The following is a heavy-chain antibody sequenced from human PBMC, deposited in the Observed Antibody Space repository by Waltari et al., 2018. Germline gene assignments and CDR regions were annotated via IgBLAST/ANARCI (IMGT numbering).Heavy chain of an antibody. CDR3: ARAPRIAAAGMGYFDY. CDR1: GGSISSSNW. CDR2: ISGSSGST. V-gene: IGHV4-28*03. Sequence: QVQLQESGPGLVKPSETLSLTCAVSGGSISSSNWWSWIRQPPGKGLEWIGYISGSSGSTYYNPSLKSRVTMSTDTSKNQFSLKLSSVTAADTAVYYCARAPRIAAAGMGYFDYWGQGVLVTVSS. D-gene: IGHD6-13*01. J-gene: IGHJ4*02.